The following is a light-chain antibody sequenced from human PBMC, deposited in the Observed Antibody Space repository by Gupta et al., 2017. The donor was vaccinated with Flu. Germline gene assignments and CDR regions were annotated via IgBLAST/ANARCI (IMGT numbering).Light chain of an antibody. CDR3: QQYNNWPLT. CDR1: QSVSSN. V-gene: IGKV3-15*01. Sequence: EIVMTQSPANLSVSPGERATLSCRVSQSVSSNLAWYQQKPGQAPRLLIYGAYTRATGIPARFSGSGSGTEFTLTISSLQSEDFADYYCQQYNNWPLTFGGGTKVEIK. J-gene: IGKJ4*01. CDR2: GAY.